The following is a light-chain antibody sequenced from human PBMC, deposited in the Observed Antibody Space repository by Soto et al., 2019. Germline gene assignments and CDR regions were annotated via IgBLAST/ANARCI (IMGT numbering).Light chain of an antibody. CDR3: AAWDGSLNGYV. Sequence: QLVLTQPPSASGTPGQKVTISCSGSSSNIGSNPVNWYQQVPGTAPKLLISSNNPRPSGVPARFSGSKSGTSASLAISGLQSDDEADYYCAAWDGSLNGYVFGTGTKVTVL. V-gene: IGLV1-44*01. CDR1: SSNIGSNP. J-gene: IGLJ1*01. CDR2: SNN.